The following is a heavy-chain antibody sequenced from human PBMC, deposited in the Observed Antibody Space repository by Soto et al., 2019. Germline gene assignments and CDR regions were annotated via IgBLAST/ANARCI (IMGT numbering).Heavy chain of an antibody. Sequence: SETLSLTCTVSGGSISSGDYYWSWIRQPPGKGLEWIGYIYYSGSTYYNPSLKSRVTISVDTSKNQFSLKLSSVTAADTAVYYCARGNIGIAAAGSWFDPWGQGILVTVSS. CDR1: GGSISSGDYY. D-gene: IGHD6-13*01. CDR3: ARGNIGIAAAGSWFDP. J-gene: IGHJ5*02. CDR2: IYYSGST. V-gene: IGHV4-30-4*01.